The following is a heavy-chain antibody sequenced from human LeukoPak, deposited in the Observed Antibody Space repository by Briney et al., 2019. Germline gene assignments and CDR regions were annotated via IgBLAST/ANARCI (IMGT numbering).Heavy chain of an antibody. CDR1: GFIFSTYD. Sequence: GGSLRLSCAASGFIFSTYDMHWVRHGTGKGLEWVSAIGTVGDTHYADSVKGRFTISRENAKNSLYLQMNSLGAGDTAVYYCVREGTIAEAGRWIDALNMWGQGTMVTVSS. J-gene: IGHJ3*02. CDR2: IGTVGDT. D-gene: IGHD6-13*01. V-gene: IGHV3-13*01. CDR3: VREGTIAEAGRWIDALNM.